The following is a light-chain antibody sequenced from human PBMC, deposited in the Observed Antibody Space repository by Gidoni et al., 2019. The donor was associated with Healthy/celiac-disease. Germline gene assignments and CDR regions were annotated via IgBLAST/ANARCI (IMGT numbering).Light chain of an antibody. CDR3: QQSYSTPFT. V-gene: IGKV1-39*01. J-gene: IGKJ3*01. CDR2: AAS. CDR1: QRMRRY. Sequence: DIQMTHSPSSLSASVGDRVTIPCRASQRMRRYLTWYQQNPGNAPKLLIYAASSLQSGVPSRFSGSGSGTDFTLTISSLQPEDFATYYCQQSYSTPFTFGPGTKVDIK.